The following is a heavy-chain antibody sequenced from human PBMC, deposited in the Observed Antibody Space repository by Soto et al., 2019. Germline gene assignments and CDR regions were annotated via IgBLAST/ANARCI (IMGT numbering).Heavy chain of an antibody. J-gene: IGHJ6*02. Sequence: LRLSCEASGFTFSNYGMSWVRQAPGKGLEWVSSIGDGDAFTYYADSVKGRFTISRDNAKNTLYLQMKSLRAEDTALYYCAGELDLPPNYQHYGMGVWGQGTTVTVS. CDR1: GFTFSNYG. D-gene: IGHD3-10*01. CDR2: IGDGDAFT. CDR3: AGELDLPPNYQHYGMGV. V-gene: IGHV3-23*01.